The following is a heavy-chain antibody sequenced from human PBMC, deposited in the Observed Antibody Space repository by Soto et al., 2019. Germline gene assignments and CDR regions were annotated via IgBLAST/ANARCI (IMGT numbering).Heavy chain of an antibody. V-gene: IGHV3-23*01. CDR3: AKEDDSSGYVLDLFDY. J-gene: IGHJ4*02. Sequence: GGSPRLSCAASGFTFSRYAMSWVRQAPGKGLEWVSAISGSGGSTYYADSVKGRFTISRDNSKNTLYLQMNSLRAEDTAVYYCAKEDDSSGYVLDLFDYWGQGTLVTVSS. D-gene: IGHD3-22*01. CDR1: GFTFSRYA. CDR2: ISGSGGST.